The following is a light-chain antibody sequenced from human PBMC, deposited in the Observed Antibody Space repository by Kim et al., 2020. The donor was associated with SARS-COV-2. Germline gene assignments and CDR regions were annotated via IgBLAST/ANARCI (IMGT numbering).Light chain of an antibody. CDR1: SLRSYY. CDR2: GTN. Sequence: SSELTQDPAVSVALGQTVRITCQGDSLRSYYATWYQQKPRQAPILVIYGTNNRPSGIPDRFSGSASGNTASLTMSGAQAEDEADFYCQSRDSGGNVVFGGGTQLTVL. V-gene: IGLV3-19*01. J-gene: IGLJ2*01. CDR3: QSRDSGGNVV.